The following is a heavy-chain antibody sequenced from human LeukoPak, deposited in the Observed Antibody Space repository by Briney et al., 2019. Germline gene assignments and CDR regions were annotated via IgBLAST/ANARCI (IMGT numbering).Heavy chain of an antibody. CDR2: ISSSSDYI. J-gene: IGHJ4*02. Sequence: GGSLRLSCAASGFTFSTYSMNWVRQAPGKGLEWVSSISSSSDYIYYADSVRGRFTISRDNAKNSLYLQMNSLRAEDTAVYYCASGLRYYFDYWGQGTLVTVSS. V-gene: IGHV3-21*01. D-gene: IGHD3-10*01. CDR1: GFTFSTYS. CDR3: ASGLRYYFDY.